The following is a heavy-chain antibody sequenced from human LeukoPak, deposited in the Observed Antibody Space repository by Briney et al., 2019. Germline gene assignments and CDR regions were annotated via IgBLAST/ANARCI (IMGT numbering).Heavy chain of an antibody. CDR3: ARDGSCSSTSCYSFGMDV. D-gene: IGHD2-2*01. Sequence: GGSLRLSCAASGFTVSSNYMSWVRQAPGKGLEWVSVIYSGGSTYYADSVKGRFTISRDNAKNSLYLQMNSLRAEDTAVYYCARDGSCSSTSCYSFGMDVWGQGTTVTVSS. J-gene: IGHJ6*02. CDR1: GFTVSSNY. V-gene: IGHV3-66*01. CDR2: IYSGGST.